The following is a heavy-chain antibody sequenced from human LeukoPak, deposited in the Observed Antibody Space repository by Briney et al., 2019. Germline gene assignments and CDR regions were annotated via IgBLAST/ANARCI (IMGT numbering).Heavy chain of an antibody. V-gene: IGHV3-23*01. D-gene: IGHD4-17*01. J-gene: IGHJ5*02. CDR1: GFTFSSYA. Sequence: PGGSLRLSCAASGFTFSSYAMNWVRQAPGKGLEWVSAISGSGGSTYYADSVKGRFTISRDNSKNTLYLQMNSLRAEDTAVYYCAKSVGYGDYADWFDPWGQGTLVTVSS. CDR2: ISGSGGST. CDR3: AKSVGYGDYADWFDP.